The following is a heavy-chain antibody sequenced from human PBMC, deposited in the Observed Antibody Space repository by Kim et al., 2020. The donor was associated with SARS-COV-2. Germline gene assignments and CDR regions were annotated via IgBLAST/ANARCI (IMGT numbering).Heavy chain of an antibody. CDR3: AKDEMYYDFWSGYSGGGGYYYYGMDV. CDR1: GFTFSSYG. D-gene: IGHD3-3*01. Sequence: GGSLRLSCAASGFTFSSYGMHWVRQAPGKGLEWVAVISYDGSNKYYADSVKGRFTISRDNSKNTLYLQMNSLRAEDTAVYYCAKDEMYYDFWSGYSGGGGYYYYGMDVWGQGTTVTVSS. CDR2: ISYDGSNK. J-gene: IGHJ6*02. V-gene: IGHV3-30*18.